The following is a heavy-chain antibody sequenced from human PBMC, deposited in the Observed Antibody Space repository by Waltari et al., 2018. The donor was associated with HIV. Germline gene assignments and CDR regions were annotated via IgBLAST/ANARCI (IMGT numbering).Heavy chain of an antibody. J-gene: IGHJ6*02. CDR1: GYNFSAYT. Sequence: VQLVQSGAEMRKPGASVKVSCRASGYNFSAYTISWVRQAPGQGLEWMGWISGYNGNTNYARKFQGRVNMTTDTSTSTAHMELRSLRSDDTAVYYCARGVSIVRGVMIRGHMDVWGQGTTVTVSS. V-gene: IGHV1-18*01. CDR3: ARGVSIVRGVMIRGHMDV. CDR2: ISGYNGNT. D-gene: IGHD3-10*01.